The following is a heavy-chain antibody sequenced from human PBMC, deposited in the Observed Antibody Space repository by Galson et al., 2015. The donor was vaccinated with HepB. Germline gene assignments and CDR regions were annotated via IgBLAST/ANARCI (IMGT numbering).Heavy chain of an antibody. CDR3: GRGGYGGYALDY. CDR1: GYTFPSHI. CDR2: SCAYDGHT. J-gene: IGHJ4*02. D-gene: IGHD5-12*01. Sequence: PLKDASKASGYTFPSHIIRWAGQAHREGPEAVAWSCAYDGHTNHAQNVQGRVTVTTDTSTSTVCMELRSLRADDTAVYYCGRGGYGGYALDYWGQGTLVTVSS. V-gene: IGHV1-18*04.